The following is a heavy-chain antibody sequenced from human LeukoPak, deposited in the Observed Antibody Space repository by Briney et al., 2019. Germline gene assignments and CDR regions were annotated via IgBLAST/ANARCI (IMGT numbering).Heavy chain of an antibody. CDR2: IYPADSET. CDR3: ARKISGSYYGLDY. Sequence: GESLKISCNVSGYTFSNYWIGWVRQMPGKGLGWVGIIYPADSETRYSPSFQGRVTMSVDKSISTAYLQWSSLKASDTAMYYCARKISGSYYGLDYWGQGTLVTVSS. D-gene: IGHD1-26*01. J-gene: IGHJ4*02. CDR1: GYTFSNYW. V-gene: IGHV5-51*01.